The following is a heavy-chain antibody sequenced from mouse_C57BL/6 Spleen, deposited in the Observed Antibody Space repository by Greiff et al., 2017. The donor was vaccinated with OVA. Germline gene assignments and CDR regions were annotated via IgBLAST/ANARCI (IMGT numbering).Heavy chain of an antibody. V-gene: IGHV5-17*01. D-gene: IGHD2-3*01. CDR2: ISSGSSTI. CDR3: ARLGLLRYYYAMDY. Sequence: EVNVVESGGGLVKPGGSLKLSCAASGFTFSDYGMHWVRQAPEKGLEWVAYISSGSSTIYYADTVKGRFTISRDNAKNTLFLQMTSLRSEDTAMYYCARLGLLRYYYAMDYWGQGTSVTVSS. J-gene: IGHJ4*01. CDR1: GFTFSDYG.